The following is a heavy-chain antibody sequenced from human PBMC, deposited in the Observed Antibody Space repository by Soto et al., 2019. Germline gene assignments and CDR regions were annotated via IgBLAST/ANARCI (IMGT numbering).Heavy chain of an antibody. J-gene: IGHJ6*02. V-gene: IGHV1-69*13. D-gene: IGHD5-18*01. CDR3: ARVDTAMVPGYYYGMDV. CDR1: GGTFSSYA. Sequence: SVKVSCKTSGGTFSSYAISWVRQAPGQGLEWMGGIIPIFGTANYAQKFQGRVTITADESTSTAYMELSSLRSEDTAVYYCARVDTAMVPGYYYGMDVWGQGTTVTVSS. CDR2: IIPIFGTA.